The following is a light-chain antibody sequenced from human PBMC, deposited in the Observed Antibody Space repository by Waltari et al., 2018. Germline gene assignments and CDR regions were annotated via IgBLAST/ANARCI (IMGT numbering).Light chain of an antibody. J-gene: IGKJ4*01. CDR3: QQRRNWPLT. Sequence: GGRSQGIGDYFTWDQQRPGQSPRRLSYDASYRATGIPARVSGSGSETDFTLTISSLQPEDFAVYYCQQRRNWPLTFGGGTRVQI. CDR2: DAS. CDR1: QGIGDY. V-gene: IGKV3-11*01.